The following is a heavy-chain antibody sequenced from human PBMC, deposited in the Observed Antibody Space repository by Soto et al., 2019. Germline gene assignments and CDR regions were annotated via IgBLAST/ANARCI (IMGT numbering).Heavy chain of an antibody. CDR2: VSIGGST. V-gene: IGHV3-23*01. CDR1: GFTFSSYA. CDR3: AKRRGAGGHFDY. J-gene: IGHJ4*02. D-gene: IGHD2-15*01. Sequence: DVQLLESGGGLVQPEGSLRLSCAASGFTFSSYAMGWVRQGPGKGLEWVAVVSIGGSTHYADSARGRFTMSRDNSKNTLSLQMNSLTAEDTAVYFCAKRRGAGGHFDYWGQGALVTVSS.